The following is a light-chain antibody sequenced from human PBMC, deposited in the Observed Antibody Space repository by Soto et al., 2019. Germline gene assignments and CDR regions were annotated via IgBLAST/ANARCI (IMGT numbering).Light chain of an antibody. V-gene: IGKV3D-20*01. CDR1: QIVSSSY. CDR3: HQSYSMLPT. Sequence: IVVKQSTDTVSLPQGERATXSCGASQIVSSSYLAWYQQKPGLAPRLLIYDASSRATGIPDRFSSSGSGTDFTLTISRLQAEDFATYYCHQSYSMLPTFGQGTKVDI. J-gene: IGKJ1*01. CDR2: DAS.